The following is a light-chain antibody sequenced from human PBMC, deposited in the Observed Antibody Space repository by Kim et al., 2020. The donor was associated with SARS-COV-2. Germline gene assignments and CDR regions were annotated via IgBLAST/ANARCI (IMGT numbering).Light chain of an antibody. V-gene: IGLV2-14*01. CDR2: EVT. Sequence: QSTTISCTGTSSDIDDYIYVSWYQQHPGKAPKLMIYEVTKRPSGVSYRFSGSKSGNTASLTISGLQAEDEADYYCSSYTSSSGLMVFGGGTQLTVL. J-gene: IGLJ3*02. CDR1: SSDIDDYIY. CDR3: SSYTSSSGLMV.